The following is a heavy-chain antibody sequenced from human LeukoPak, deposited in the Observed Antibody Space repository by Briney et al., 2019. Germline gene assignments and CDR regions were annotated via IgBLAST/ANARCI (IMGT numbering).Heavy chain of an antibody. CDR3: ARGAHYGSGSYYSLVAPDY. CDR2: IIPIFGTA. J-gene: IGHJ4*02. CDR1: GYTFTGYY. V-gene: IGHV1-69*13. D-gene: IGHD3-10*01. Sequence: SVKVSCKASGYTFTGYYMHWVRQAPGQGLEWMGGIIPIFGTANYAQKFQGRVTITADESTSTAYMELSSLRSEDTAVYYCARGAHYGSGSYYSLVAPDYWGQGTLVTVSS.